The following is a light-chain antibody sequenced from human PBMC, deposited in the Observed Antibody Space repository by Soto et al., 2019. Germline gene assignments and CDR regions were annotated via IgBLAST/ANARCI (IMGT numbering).Light chain of an antibody. V-gene: IGLV1-40*01. CDR1: TSNIGAHYD. Sequence: QSVLTQPASVSGAPGQRVTIACTVTTSNIGAHYDVHWYQHIPGTAPKLLIYGYIHRPSGVPDRFSGSKSDTSASLAITGLQAEDEADYYCQSYDSSLSSYVFGPGTKVTVL. J-gene: IGLJ1*01. CDR2: GYI. CDR3: QSYDSSLSSYV.